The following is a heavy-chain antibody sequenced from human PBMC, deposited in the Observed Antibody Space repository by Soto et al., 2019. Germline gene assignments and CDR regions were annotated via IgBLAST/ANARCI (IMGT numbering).Heavy chain of an antibody. Sequence: ESGGGLVKPGGSLRLSCAASGFTFSSYSMNWVRQAPGKGLEWVSSISSSSSYIYYADSVKGRFTISRDNAKNSLYLQMNSLRAEDTAVYYCARDLSRHAIIWPADYWGQGTLVTVSS. CDR3: ARDLSRHAIIWPADY. CDR2: ISSSSSYI. V-gene: IGHV3-21*01. CDR1: GFTFSSYS. D-gene: IGHD2-2*01. J-gene: IGHJ4*02.